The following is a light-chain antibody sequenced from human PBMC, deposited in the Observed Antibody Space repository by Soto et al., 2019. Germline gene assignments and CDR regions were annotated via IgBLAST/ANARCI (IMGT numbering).Light chain of an antibody. CDR1: TSNVGADYD. CDR3: QSYDSTLSGFWV. CDR2: GNT. V-gene: IGLV1-40*01. J-gene: IGLJ3*02. Sequence: QPVLTQPPSVSGAPGQRVTISCTGSTSNVGADYDVHWYQQFPGTAPKLLIYGNTNRPSGVPDRFSGSKSGTSASLAITGLQAEDEADYYCQSYDSTLSGFWVFGGGTQLTVL.